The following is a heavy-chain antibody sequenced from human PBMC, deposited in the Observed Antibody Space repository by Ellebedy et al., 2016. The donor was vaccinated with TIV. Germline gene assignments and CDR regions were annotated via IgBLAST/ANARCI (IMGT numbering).Heavy chain of an antibody. Sequence: GESLKISCEASGFNFRSYWMSWVRQAPGKGLEWVANIYQDGSEQYYVDSVTGRFTISRDNARNSVYVQMNSLRAEDTAVYYCARRGSYGDYSFRVNSLFDLWGQGTLVTVSS. CDR3: ARRGSYGDYSFRVNSLFDL. J-gene: IGHJ5*02. D-gene: IGHD4-17*01. CDR1: GFNFRSYW. V-gene: IGHV3-7*01. CDR2: IYQDGSEQ.